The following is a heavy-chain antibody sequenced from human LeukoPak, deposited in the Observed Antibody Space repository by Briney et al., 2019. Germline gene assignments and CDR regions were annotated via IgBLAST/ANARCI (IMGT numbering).Heavy chain of an antibody. V-gene: IGHV3-21*01. D-gene: IGHD3-16*01. J-gene: IGHJ5*02. CDR2: ISSGSSYI. Sequence: GGSLRLSCTASGFTFSSYNMNWVRQGPGKGLEWVSSISSGSSYIYYADSVQGRFTISRDNAKNSLYLQMSSLTAVDTAVYYCARDRQGFMSEWPNWFDPWGQGPLVTVSS. CDR3: ARDRQGFMSEWPNWFDP. CDR1: GFTFSSYN.